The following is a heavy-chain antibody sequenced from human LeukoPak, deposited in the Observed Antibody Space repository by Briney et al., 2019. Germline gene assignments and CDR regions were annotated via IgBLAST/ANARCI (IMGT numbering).Heavy chain of an antibody. CDR2: IRYDGSSK. D-gene: IGHD6-19*01. CDR1: GFTFSSYG. Sequence: GGSLRLSCAASGFTFSSYGMHWVRQAPGKGLEWVAFIRYDGSSKYYADSVKGRFTISRDNSKNTLYLQMNSLRAEDTAVYYCAKAARGAVAGYYWGQGTLVTVSS. V-gene: IGHV3-30*02. J-gene: IGHJ4*02. CDR3: AKAARGAVAGYY.